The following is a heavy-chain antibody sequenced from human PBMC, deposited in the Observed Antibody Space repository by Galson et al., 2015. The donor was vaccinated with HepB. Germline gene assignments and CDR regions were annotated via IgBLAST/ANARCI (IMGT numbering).Heavy chain of an antibody. Sequence: SLRLSCAASGFTFSDCYMSWIRQAPGKGLEWVSYISSGGSTIYYADSVKGRFTISRDNAKNSLDLQMNSLRAEDTAVYYCASPGVVITGLFDYWGQGTLVTVSS. CDR1: GFTFSDCY. J-gene: IGHJ4*02. D-gene: IGHD3-22*01. CDR2: ISSGGSTI. V-gene: IGHV3-11*01. CDR3: ASPGVVITGLFDY.